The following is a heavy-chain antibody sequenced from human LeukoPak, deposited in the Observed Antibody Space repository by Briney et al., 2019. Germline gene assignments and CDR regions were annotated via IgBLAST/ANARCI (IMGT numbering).Heavy chain of an antibody. CDR2: IYRGDSDT. CDR3: ARNGNYLDAFNV. V-gene: IGHV5-51*01. CDR1: GYTSSTFW. D-gene: IGHD1-7*01. J-gene: IGHJ3*01. Sequence: PGESLKISCKASGYTSSTFWIGWVRQVPGRGLEWMGIIYRGDSDTRYSPSFQGQVTISVDKSISTPYLQWSSLKASDTAIYYCARNGNYLDAFNVWGQGTMVTVS.